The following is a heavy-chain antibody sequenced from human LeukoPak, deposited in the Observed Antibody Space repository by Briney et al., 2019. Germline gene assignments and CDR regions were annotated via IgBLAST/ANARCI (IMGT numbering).Heavy chain of an antibody. V-gene: IGHV4-59*01. CDR3: ARYSSGLDY. J-gene: IGHJ4*02. D-gene: IGHD6-19*01. CDR2: IYYSGST. Sequence: PSETLSLTCTVSGGSISSYYWSWIRQPPGKGLEWIGYIYYSGSTSYNPSLKSRVTISVDTSKNQISLRLSSVTAADTAVYYCARYSSGLDYWGQGTLVTVSS. CDR1: GGSISSYY.